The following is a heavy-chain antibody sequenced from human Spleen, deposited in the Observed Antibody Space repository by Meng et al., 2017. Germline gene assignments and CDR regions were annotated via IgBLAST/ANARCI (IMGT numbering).Heavy chain of an antibody. V-gene: IGHV4-34*01. Sequence: QVKLQQWVAGLLKPLATLPRTCVVSGGSFSDYYWSWIRQPPGKGLEWIGEINHSGSTNYNPSLESRATISVDTSQNNLSLKLSSVTAADSAVYYCARGPTTMAHDFDYWGQGTLVTVSS. CDR3: ARGPTTMAHDFDY. J-gene: IGHJ4*02. CDR2: INHSGST. CDR1: GGSFSDYY. D-gene: IGHD4-11*01.